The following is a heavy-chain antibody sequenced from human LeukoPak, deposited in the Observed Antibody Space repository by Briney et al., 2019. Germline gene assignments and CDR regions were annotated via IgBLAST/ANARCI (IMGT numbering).Heavy chain of an antibody. D-gene: IGHD6-13*01. J-gene: IGHJ3*02. V-gene: IGHV1-2*02. CDR1: GYTFTDYY. Sequence: ASVKVSCKASGYTFTDYYLHWVRQAPGQGLEWMGWINPNSGDTHFAQTFQDRVTMARDTSISSAYMELGRLRSDDTALYYCARRVAAPGHDAFDIWGQGTMVTASS. CDR2: INPNSGDT. CDR3: ARRVAAPGHDAFDI.